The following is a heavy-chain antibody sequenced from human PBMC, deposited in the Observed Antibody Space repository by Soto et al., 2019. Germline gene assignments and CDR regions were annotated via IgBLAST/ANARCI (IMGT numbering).Heavy chain of an antibody. CDR1: GSSISTTNW. J-gene: IGHJ4*02. CDR3: ARDVGYHYDGSPSGQFDF. D-gene: IGHD3-22*01. V-gene: IGHV4-4*02. Sequence: SETLSLTCIVSGSSISTTNWWSVVRHAPGKGLEWIGEIYHSGSTNYNPSLKSRVTISVDKSKNQFSLKLSSVTAADTAVYYCARDVGYHYDGSPSGQFDFWGQGTLVTVSS. CDR2: IYHSGST.